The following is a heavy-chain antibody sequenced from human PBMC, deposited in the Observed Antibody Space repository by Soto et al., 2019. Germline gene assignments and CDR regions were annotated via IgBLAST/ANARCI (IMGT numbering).Heavy chain of an antibody. CDR2: IIPIFGTA. Sequence: QVQLVQSGAEVKKPGSSVKVSCKASGGTFSSYAISWVRQAPGQGLEWMGGIIPIFGTANYAQKFQGRVTITPEEATSTACRERRSLRAEDTAVYYCARRGSSSAGGDYWGQGSLVPGCS. J-gene: IGHJ4*02. V-gene: IGHV1-69*05. CDR1: GGTFSSYA. D-gene: IGHD6-6*01. CDR3: ARRGSSSAGGDY.